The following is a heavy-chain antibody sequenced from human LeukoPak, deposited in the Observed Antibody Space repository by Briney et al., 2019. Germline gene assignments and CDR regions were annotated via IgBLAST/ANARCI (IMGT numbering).Heavy chain of an antibody. CDR2: IQSKIDGGAA. CDR1: GFTFSTYS. CDR3: STDGRRGWLQYFQY. D-gene: IGHD6-19*01. Sequence: PGGSLRLSCGASGFTFSTYSMNWVRQAPGKGLEWLGRIQSKIDGGAADYAAPVKGRFTISRDDSKNTLYLQMNSLKTEDTAVYYCSTDGRRGWLQYFQYWGQGTLVTVSS. J-gene: IGHJ1*01. V-gene: IGHV3-15*01.